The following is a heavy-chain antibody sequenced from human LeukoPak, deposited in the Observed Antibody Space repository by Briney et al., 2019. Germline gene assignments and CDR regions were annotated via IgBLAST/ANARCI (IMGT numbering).Heavy chain of an antibody. CDR3: AREGRGYSYAFEY. CDR1: GFTFSNYW. J-gene: IGHJ4*02. CDR2: INSDGSST. V-gene: IGHV3-74*01. Sequence: PGGSLRLSCAASGFTFSNYWMNWVRPAAGKGLVWVSRINSDGSSTTYADSVKGRFTISRDNGQNTLYLQMNSLRAEDTAVYYCAREGRGYSYAFEYWGQGTLVTVSS. D-gene: IGHD5-18*01.